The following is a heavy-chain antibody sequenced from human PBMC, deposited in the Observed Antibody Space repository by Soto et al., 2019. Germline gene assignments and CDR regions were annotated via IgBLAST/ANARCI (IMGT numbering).Heavy chain of an antibody. Sequence: ASVKVSCKASGYTFTNYAMHWVRQAPGQRLEWMGWINAGNGHTKYSQKFQGRVTLTRGTSASTAYMELSSLRSEDTAVYYCARGPVRNWFDPWGQGTLVTVSS. CDR3: ARGPVRNWFDP. CDR1: GYTFTNYA. V-gene: IGHV1-3*01. D-gene: IGHD2-2*01. J-gene: IGHJ5*02. CDR2: INAGNGHT.